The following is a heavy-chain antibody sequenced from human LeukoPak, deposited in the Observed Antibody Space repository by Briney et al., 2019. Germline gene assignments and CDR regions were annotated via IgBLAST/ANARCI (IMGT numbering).Heavy chain of an antibody. CDR2: INPSGGST. J-gene: IGHJ4*02. Sequence: AASVNVSCKASGDTFTTYYMHWVRQAPGQGLEWMGIINPSGGSTSYAQKFQGRVTMTRDMSTSTVYMELSSLRSEDTAVYYCAMGYYYDSSGYYTRFDYWGQGTLATVSS. D-gene: IGHD3-22*01. V-gene: IGHV1-46*01. CDR1: GDTFTTYY. CDR3: AMGYYYDSSGYYTRFDY.